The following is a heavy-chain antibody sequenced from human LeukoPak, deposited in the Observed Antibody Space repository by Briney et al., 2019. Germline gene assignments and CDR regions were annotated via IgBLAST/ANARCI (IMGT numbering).Heavy chain of an antibody. V-gene: IGHV3-21*01. Sequence: PGGSLRLSCAASGFTFSSYSMNWVRQAPGKGLEWVSSISSSSSYIYNADSVKGRFTISRDNAKNSLYLQMNSLRAEDTAVYYCARDRGPYDFWSGLPGGHYYYMDVWGKGTTVTVSS. D-gene: IGHD3-3*01. CDR3: ARDRGPYDFWSGLPGGHYYYMDV. CDR1: GFTFSSYS. J-gene: IGHJ6*03. CDR2: ISSSSSYI.